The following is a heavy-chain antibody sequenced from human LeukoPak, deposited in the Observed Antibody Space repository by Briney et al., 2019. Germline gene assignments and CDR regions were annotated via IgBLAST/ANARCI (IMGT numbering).Heavy chain of an antibody. CDR3: ARDEGSGWYVY. CDR1: GFTFSSYW. CDR2: MKGDGSDK. V-gene: IGHV3-7*04. J-gene: IGHJ4*02. Sequence: GGSLRLSRAASGFTFSSYWMSWVRQAPGKGLEWVANMKGDGSDKNYVDSVKGRFTIYGDNAKNSMYLQMNRLRDDDSAVYYCARDEGSGWYVYWGQGILVIVSS. D-gene: IGHD6-19*01.